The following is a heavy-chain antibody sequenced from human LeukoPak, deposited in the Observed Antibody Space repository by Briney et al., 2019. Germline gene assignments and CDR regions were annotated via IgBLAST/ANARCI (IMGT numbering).Heavy chain of an antibody. CDR3: AKGSADSRPYYFDY. V-gene: IGHV3-33*06. Sequence: PGTSLRLSCVASGFTFKSYGMHWVRQAPGKGLEWVAMTWYDGSNKYYADSVKGRFTISRDNSKNALYLQMNSLRAEDTAVYYCAKGSADSRPYYFDYWGQGTLVTVSS. CDR2: TWYDGSNK. D-gene: IGHD6-13*01. J-gene: IGHJ4*02. CDR1: GFTFKSYG.